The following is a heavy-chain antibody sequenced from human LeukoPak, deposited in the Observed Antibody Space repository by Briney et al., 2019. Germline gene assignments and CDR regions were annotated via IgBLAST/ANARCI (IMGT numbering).Heavy chain of an antibody. Sequence: GASVKVSCKASGYTFIGYFIHWVRQAPGQGLEWVGWINPNGGGTNYAQKFQGRVTMTRDTSISTAYMELSRLRSDDTAVYYCARAWETYGDYGNWGQGTLVTVSS. CDR1: GYTFIGYF. D-gene: IGHD4-17*01. V-gene: IGHV1-2*02. J-gene: IGHJ4*02. CDR3: ARAWETYGDYGN. CDR2: INPNGGGT.